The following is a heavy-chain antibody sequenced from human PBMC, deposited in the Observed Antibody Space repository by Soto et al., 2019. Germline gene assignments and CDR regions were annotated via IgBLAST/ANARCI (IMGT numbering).Heavy chain of an antibody. J-gene: IGHJ4*02. CDR3: AKSGCSSTTCYVNY. V-gene: IGHV3-30*18. CDR2: ISFDGSNK. D-gene: IGHD2-2*01. CDR1: GFAFSTYG. Sequence: QVQLVESGGGVVQPGRSLRLSCAASGFAFSTYGMHWVRQAPGEGLEWGAVISFDGSNKDYADSVKGRLTISRDNSKNTLYLQMNSLRAEDTAVYYCAKSGCSSTTCYVNYWGRGTLVIVSS.